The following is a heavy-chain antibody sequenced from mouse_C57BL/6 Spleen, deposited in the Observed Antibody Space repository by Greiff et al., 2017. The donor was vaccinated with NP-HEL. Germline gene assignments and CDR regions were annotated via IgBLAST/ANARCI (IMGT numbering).Heavy chain of an antibody. J-gene: IGHJ3*01. CDR1: GFTFSSYG. Sequence: EVMLVESGGDLVKPGGSLKLSCAASGFTFSSYGMSWVRQTPDKRLEWVATISSGGSYTYYPDSVKGRFTISRDNAKNTLYLQMSSLKSEDTAMYYCARLDYDYDGTLFAYWGQGTLVTVSA. D-gene: IGHD2-4*01. CDR3: ARLDYDYDGTLFAY. CDR2: ISSGGSYT. V-gene: IGHV5-6*01.